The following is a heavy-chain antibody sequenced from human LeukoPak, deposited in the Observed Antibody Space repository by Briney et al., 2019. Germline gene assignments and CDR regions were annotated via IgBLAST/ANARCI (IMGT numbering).Heavy chain of an antibody. V-gene: IGHV3-23*01. Sequence: GGSLRLSCAASGFAFSNYAMNWVRQATGKALERLSAISDSGGRKYYADSVKGRFTISRDNYKSMVYLQMNSLRAEDTAVYYCAKDSSSGRITIFGVIITYFDYWGQGTLVTVSS. CDR2: ISDSGGRK. CDR1: GFAFSNYA. J-gene: IGHJ4*02. CDR3: AKDSSSGRITIFGVIITYFDY. D-gene: IGHD3-3*01.